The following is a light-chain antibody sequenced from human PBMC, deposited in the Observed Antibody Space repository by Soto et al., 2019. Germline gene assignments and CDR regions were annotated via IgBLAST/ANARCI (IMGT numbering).Light chain of an antibody. J-gene: IGLJ7*01. CDR3: CSYSGSSTMV. V-gene: IGLV2-23*01. CDR2: EGS. Sequence: QSALTQPASVSGSPGQSITIACTGTSSDVGSYNLVSWYQQHPGKAPKLMIYEGSKRPSGVSNRFSGSKSGNTASLTISGLQAEDEGDYYCCSYSGSSTMVFGGGTQLTV. CDR1: SSDVGSYNL.